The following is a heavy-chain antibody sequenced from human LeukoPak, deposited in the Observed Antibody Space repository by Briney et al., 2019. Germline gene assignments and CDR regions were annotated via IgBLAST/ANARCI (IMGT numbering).Heavy chain of an antibody. Sequence: PGGSLRLSCAASGFTFSSYGMYWVRQAPGKGLEWVANIKKDGSEKYYVDSVKGRFTISRDNAKKSLYLQMNSLGAEDTAVYYCARHPGPREYYGSGSLIRRTRGTFYFDYWGQGTLVTVSS. J-gene: IGHJ4*02. D-gene: IGHD3-10*01. CDR1: GFTFSSYG. CDR2: IKKDGSEK. CDR3: ARHPGPREYYGSGSLIRRTRGTFYFDY. V-gene: IGHV3-7*01.